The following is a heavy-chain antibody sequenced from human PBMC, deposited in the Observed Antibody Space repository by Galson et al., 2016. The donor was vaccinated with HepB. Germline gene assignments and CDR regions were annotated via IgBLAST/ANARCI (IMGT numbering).Heavy chain of an antibody. Sequence: PALVKPPQTLTLTCTFSGFSLSTSGVGVGWIRQPPGEALEWLALIYWNDDKRYSPSLKNSFSITKDTSKNQVVLTMTNMDPVDTATYYCSRRTLHAGHWTFDYWGQGTLVTVSS. D-gene: IGHD1-1*01. CDR1: GFSLSTSGVG. V-gene: IGHV2-5*01. J-gene: IGHJ4*02. CDR3: SRRTLHAGHWTFDY. CDR2: IYWNDDK.